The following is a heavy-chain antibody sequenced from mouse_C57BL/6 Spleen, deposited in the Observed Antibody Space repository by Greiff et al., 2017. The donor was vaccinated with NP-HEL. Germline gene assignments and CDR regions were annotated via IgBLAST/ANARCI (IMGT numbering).Heavy chain of an antibody. D-gene: IGHD2-4*01. CDR2: ISSGSSTI. Sequence: EVQGVESGGGLVKPGGSLKLSCAASGFTFSDYGMHWVRQAPEKGLEWVAYISSGSSTIYYADTVKGRFTISRDNAKNTLFLQMTSLRSEDTAMYYCAREGYDYDEGGYYYAMDYWGQGTSVTVSS. V-gene: IGHV5-17*01. J-gene: IGHJ4*01. CDR1: GFTFSDYG. CDR3: AREGYDYDEGGYYYAMDY.